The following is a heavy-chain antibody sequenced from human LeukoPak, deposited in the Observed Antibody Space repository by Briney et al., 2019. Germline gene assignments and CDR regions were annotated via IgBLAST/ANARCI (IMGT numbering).Heavy chain of an antibody. CDR1: GGSISSHY. D-gene: IGHD3-10*01. CDR3: ARVLGSGGSHYYYYYMDV. Sequence: SETLSLTCTVSGGSISSHYWSWIRQPPGKGLEWIGYIYYSGSTNYNPSLKSRVTISVDTSKNQFSLKLSSVTAADTAVYYCARVLGSGGSHYYYYYMDVWGKGTTVTVSS. V-gene: IGHV4-59*11. J-gene: IGHJ6*03. CDR2: IYYSGST.